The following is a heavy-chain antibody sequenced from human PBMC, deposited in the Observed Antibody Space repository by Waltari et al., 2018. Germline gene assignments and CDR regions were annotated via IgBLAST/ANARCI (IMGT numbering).Heavy chain of an antibody. Sequence: QVQLVESGGGVVQPGRSLRLSCAASGFTFSSYAMHWVRQAPGKGVEGVAVIKDEGRNKSSADSVKGRFTSSRDNSKNTVYLQMNSLRAEDTAVYYCARSESGWLDYWGQGTLVTVSS. CDR2: IKDEGRNK. CDR1: GFTFSSYA. D-gene: IGHD6-19*01. J-gene: IGHJ4*02. CDR3: ARSESGWLDY. V-gene: IGHV3-30*04.